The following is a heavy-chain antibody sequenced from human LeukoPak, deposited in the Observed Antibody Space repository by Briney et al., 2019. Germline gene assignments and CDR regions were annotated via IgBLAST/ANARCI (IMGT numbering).Heavy chain of an antibody. Sequence: GGSLRLXCAASGFTFSSYSMNWVRQAPGKGLEWVSSISSSSSYIYYADSVKGRFTISRDNAKNSLYLQMNSLRAEDTAVYYCARGDPYYDFWSGYRNNWFDPWGQGTLVTVSS. J-gene: IGHJ5*02. CDR3: ARGDPYYDFWSGYRNNWFDP. CDR1: GFTFSSYS. CDR2: ISSSSSYI. V-gene: IGHV3-21*01. D-gene: IGHD3-3*01.